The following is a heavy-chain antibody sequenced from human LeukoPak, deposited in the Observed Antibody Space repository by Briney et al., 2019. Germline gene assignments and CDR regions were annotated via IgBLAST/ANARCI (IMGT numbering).Heavy chain of an antibody. CDR3: ARSWELRYGMDV. D-gene: IGHD1-26*01. CDR2: MNPNSGNT. V-gene: IGHV1-8*01. Sequence: ASVKVSCKASGYTFTSYDINWVRQATGQGLEWMGWMNPNSGNTGYAQKFQGRVTMTRNTSISTAYMELSSLRSEDTAEYYCARSWELRYGMDVWGQGTTVTVSS. J-gene: IGHJ6*02. CDR1: GYTFTSYD.